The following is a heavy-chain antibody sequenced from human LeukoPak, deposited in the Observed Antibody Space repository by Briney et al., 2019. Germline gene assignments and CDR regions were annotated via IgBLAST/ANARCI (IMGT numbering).Heavy chain of an antibody. CDR2: IIPVLNIT. J-gene: IGHJ6*02. Sequence: ASVKVSCKTSGGTFSSSAITWVRQAPGQGLEWMGRIIPVLNITSYAQKFQGRVTITADTSTSTVYMELSSLRSEETAVYYCARDQGLTAPPPYGLDVWGQGTTVIVSS. CDR1: GGTFSSSA. D-gene: IGHD4/OR15-4a*01. V-gene: IGHV1-69*04. CDR3: ARDQGLTAPPPYGLDV.